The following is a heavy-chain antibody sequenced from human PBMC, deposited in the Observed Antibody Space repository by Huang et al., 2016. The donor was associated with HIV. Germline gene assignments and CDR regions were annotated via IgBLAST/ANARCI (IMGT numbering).Heavy chain of an antibody. V-gene: IGHV3-30*18. CDR2: ISYDGSNG. J-gene: IGHJ4*02. Sequence: QVQLVESGGGVVQPGRSLRLSCVASGFTFNNFGMHWVRRAPGKGLGWVAVISYDGSNGRYSESVKGRFTISRDNPMDTLYLQMNSLRPDDTAVYYCAKESRWYSDLDNWGQGTLVTVSS. D-gene: IGHD2-15*01. CDR1: GFTFNNFG. CDR3: AKESRWYSDLDN.